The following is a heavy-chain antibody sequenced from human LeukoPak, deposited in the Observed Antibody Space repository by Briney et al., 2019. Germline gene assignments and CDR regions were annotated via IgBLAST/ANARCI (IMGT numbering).Heavy chain of an antibody. Sequence: ASVKVSCKASGYTFTSYDINWVRQATGQGLEWMGWISAYNGNTNYAQKLQGRVTMTTDTSTSTAYMELRSLRSDDTAVYYCARSYDSSGYYWANYFDYWGQGTLVTVSS. J-gene: IGHJ4*02. CDR2: ISAYNGNT. V-gene: IGHV1-18*01. CDR1: GYTFTSYD. CDR3: ARSYDSSGYYWANYFDY. D-gene: IGHD3-22*01.